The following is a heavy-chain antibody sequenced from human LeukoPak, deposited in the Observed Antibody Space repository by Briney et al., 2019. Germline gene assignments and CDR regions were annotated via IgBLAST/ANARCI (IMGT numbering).Heavy chain of an antibody. J-gene: IGHJ6*02. CDR1: GGTFSSYA. V-gene: IGHV1-69*05. CDR2: IIPIFGTA. Sequence: ASVKVSCKASGGTFSSYAITWVRQAPGQGLEWMGGIIPIFGTANYAQKFQGRVTITTDESTSTAYMELSSLRSEDTAVYYCARLGSHYYYGMDVWGQGTTVTVSS. D-gene: IGHD2-15*01. CDR3: ARLGSHYYYGMDV.